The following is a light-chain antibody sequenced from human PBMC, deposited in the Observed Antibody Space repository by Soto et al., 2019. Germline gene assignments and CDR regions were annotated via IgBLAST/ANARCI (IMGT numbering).Light chain of an antibody. CDR1: QEISNY. CDR3: QQYDHLPRT. J-gene: IGKJ1*01. V-gene: IGKV1-33*01. Sequence: DIQMIQSPSSLSASVGDRVTITCQASQEISNYLNWSQQKPGKAPKLLIYDASNLERGVPSRFSGRGSGPDFTFTISSLQPEDFATYYCQQYDHLPRTFGRGTKVEIK. CDR2: DAS.